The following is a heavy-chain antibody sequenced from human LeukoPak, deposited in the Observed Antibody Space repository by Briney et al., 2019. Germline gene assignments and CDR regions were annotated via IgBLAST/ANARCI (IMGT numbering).Heavy chain of an antibody. CDR3: ARVSRTVTILDR. CDR1: GFTFSSYD. Sequence: PGGSLRLSCAASGFTFSSYDMHWVRQATGKGLEWVSAIGTAGDTYYPGSVKGRFTISRENAKNSLYLQMNSLRAGDTAVYYCARVSRTVTILDRWGQGTLVTVSS. J-gene: IGHJ5*02. D-gene: IGHD4-17*01. CDR2: IGTAGDT. V-gene: IGHV3-13*01.